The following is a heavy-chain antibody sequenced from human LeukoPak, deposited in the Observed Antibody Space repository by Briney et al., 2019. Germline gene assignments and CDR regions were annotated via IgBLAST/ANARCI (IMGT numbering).Heavy chain of an antibody. CDR3: ARDIHDFWSGYKFDY. V-gene: IGHV3-33*08. CDR2: IWYDGSNK. CDR1: EFTFSSYG. J-gene: IGHJ4*02. D-gene: IGHD3-3*01. Sequence: GGSLRLSCAASEFTFSSYGMHWVRQAPGKGLEWVAVIWYDGSNKYYADSVKGRFTISRDNSKNTLYLQMNSLRAEDTAVYYCARDIHDFWSGYKFDYWGQGTLVTVSS.